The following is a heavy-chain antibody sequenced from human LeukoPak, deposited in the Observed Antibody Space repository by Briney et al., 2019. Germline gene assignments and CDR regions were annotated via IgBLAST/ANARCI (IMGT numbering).Heavy chain of an antibody. CDR1: GFTFSSYA. Sequence: PGGSLRLSCAASGFTFSSYAMSWVRQAPGKGLEWVSAISGSGGSTYYADSVKGRFTISKDNSKNTLYLQMNSLRAEDTAVYYCAKETRIAVAGEVPSDAEYFQHWGQGTLVTVSS. J-gene: IGHJ1*01. CDR3: AKETRIAVAGEVPSDAEYFQH. D-gene: IGHD6-19*01. CDR2: ISGSGGST. V-gene: IGHV3-23*01.